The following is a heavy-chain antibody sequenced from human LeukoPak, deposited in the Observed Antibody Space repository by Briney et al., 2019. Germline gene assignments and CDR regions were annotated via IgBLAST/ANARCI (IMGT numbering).Heavy chain of an antibody. V-gene: IGHV3-30*03. Sequence: GGSLRLSCAASGFTFSSYGMHWVRQAPGKGLEWVAVISYDGSNKYYADSVKGRFTISRDNSKNTLYLQMNSLRAEDTAVYYCAREGVYYDSSGYYHKFDYWGQGTLVTVSS. CDR3: AREGVYYDSSGYYHKFDY. D-gene: IGHD3-22*01. CDR1: GFTFSSYG. CDR2: ISYDGSNK. J-gene: IGHJ4*02.